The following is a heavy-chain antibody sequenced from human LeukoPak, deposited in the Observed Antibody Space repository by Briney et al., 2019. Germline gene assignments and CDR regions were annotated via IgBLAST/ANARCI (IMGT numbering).Heavy chain of an antibody. CDR3: ARDSYFPIAAADPFDY. J-gene: IGHJ4*02. V-gene: IGHV1-18*04. Sequence: GASVKVSCKASGYTFTGYYIHWVRQAPGQGLEWMGWISTYNGNTNYAQKLQGRVTMTTDTSTSTAYMELRSLRSDDTAVYYCARDSYFPIAAADPFDYWGQGTLVTVSS. CDR1: GYTFTGYY. D-gene: IGHD6-13*01. CDR2: ISTYNGNT.